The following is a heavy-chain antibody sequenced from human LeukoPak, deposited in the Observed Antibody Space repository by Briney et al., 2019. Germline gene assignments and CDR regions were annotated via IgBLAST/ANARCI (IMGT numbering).Heavy chain of an antibody. D-gene: IGHD3-3*01. V-gene: IGHV3-23*01. CDR2: ISGSGGST. J-gene: IGHJ4*02. CDR1: GFTFSSYA. CDR3: AKRKDTIFGVVINPYFDY. Sequence: GGSLRLSCAASGFTFSSYAMGWVRQAPGKGLGWVSAISGSGGSTYYADSVKGRFTISRDNSKNTLYLQMNSLRAEDTAVYYCAKRKDTIFGVVINPYFDYWGQGTLVTVSS.